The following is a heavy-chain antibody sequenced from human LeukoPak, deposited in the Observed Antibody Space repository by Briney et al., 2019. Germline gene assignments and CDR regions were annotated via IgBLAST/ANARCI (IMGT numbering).Heavy chain of an antibody. J-gene: IGHJ4*02. CDR1: GFTFSTYA. CDR2: VNGNGGSI. D-gene: IGHD3-16*02. Sequence: GGSLRLSCAASGFTFSTYAMSWVRQAPGKGLEWVSGVNGNGGSISYADSVKGRFTIFRDNSKNTVYLQMNSLRVEDTAVYYCAKSLYGGCDYWGQGTVVTVSS. V-gene: IGHV3-23*01. CDR3: AKSLYGGCDY.